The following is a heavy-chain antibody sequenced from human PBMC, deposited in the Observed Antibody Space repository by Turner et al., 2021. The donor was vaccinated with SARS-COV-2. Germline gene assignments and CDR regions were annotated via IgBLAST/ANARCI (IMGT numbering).Heavy chain of an antibody. D-gene: IGHD2-2*01. Sequence: QVQPQESGPGLVKPSGTLSLTCAVPGGSISSSNWWSRVRQPPGKGLEWIGEIYHSGSTNNNPSLKSRVTISIDKSKNQFSLKLSSVTAADTAVYYCARRYCSSTSCPNYFDYWGQGTLVTVSS. J-gene: IGHJ4*02. CDR2: IYHSGST. CDR1: GGSISSSNW. CDR3: ARRYCSSTSCPNYFDY. V-gene: IGHV4-4*02.